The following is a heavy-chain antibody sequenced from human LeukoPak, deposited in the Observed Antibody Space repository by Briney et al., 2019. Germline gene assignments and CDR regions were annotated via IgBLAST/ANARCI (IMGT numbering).Heavy chain of an antibody. CDR2: IYTSGST. CDR1: GGSISSGSYY. CDR3: ARGGYYYDSSGYRFDY. Sequence: PSETLSLTCTVSGGSISSGSYYWSWIRQPAGKGLEWIGRIYTSGSTNYNPSLKSRVTISVDTSKNQFSLKLSSVTAADTAVYYCARGGYYYDSSGYRFDYWGQGTLVTVSS. V-gene: IGHV4-61*02. J-gene: IGHJ4*02. D-gene: IGHD3-22*01.